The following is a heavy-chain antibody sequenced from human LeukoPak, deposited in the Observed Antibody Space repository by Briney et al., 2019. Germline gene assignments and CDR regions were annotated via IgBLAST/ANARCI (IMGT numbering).Heavy chain of an antibody. V-gene: IGHV4-31*03. Sequence: PSETLSLTCTVSGGSISSGGYYWSWIRQHPGKGLKWIGYIYYSGSTYYNPSLKSRVTISVDTSKNQFSLKLSSVTAADTAVYYCASGLGIRSPTFDYWGQGTLVTVSS. J-gene: IGHJ4*02. D-gene: IGHD3/OR15-3a*01. CDR2: IYYSGST. CDR1: GGSISSGGYY. CDR3: ASGLGIRSPTFDY.